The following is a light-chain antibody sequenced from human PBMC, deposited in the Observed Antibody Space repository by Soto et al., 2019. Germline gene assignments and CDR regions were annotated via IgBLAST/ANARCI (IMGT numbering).Light chain of an antibody. J-gene: IGLJ2*01. CDR1: TGVVTSGHY. Sequence: QAVVTQETSLTVSPGGTVTLTCASSTGVVTSGHYPNWFQQKPEQAPRSLIYDTNNKHSWTPARFSGSLLGGKAALTLSGAQPEDEADYYCLLYYGGTQRLFGGGTKLTVL. V-gene: IGLV7-43*01. CDR2: DTN. CDR3: LLYYGGTQRL.